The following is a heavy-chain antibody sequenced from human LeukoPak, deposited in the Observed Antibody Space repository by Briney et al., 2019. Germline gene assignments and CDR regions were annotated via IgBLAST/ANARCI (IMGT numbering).Heavy chain of an antibody. Sequence: GGSLRLSCAASRFTFSNNGMSWVRHAPGKGLVWVSRINTDGSSTYYADSVKGRFTVSRDNAKNTLYLQMNTLRAEDTAVYYCARALYDRSGYXXPHYCYLDLRRRRTLVTLSS. J-gene: IGHJ2*01. V-gene: IGHV3-74*01. D-gene: IGHD3-22*01. CDR1: RFTFSNNG. CDR3: ARALYDRSGYXXPHYCYLDL. CDR2: INTDGSST.